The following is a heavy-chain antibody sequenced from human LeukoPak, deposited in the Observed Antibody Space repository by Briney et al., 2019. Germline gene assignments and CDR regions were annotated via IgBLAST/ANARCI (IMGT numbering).Heavy chain of an antibody. D-gene: IGHD6-13*01. V-gene: IGHV3-21*01. CDR1: GFSFSTYT. CDR2: ISSSGNYR. CDR3: TGEYIRGMADY. J-gene: IGHJ4*02. Sequence: GGSLRLSCAASGFSFSTYTMIWFRQAPGKALEWVSSISSSGNYRDFADSVKGRFTISRDNAQKSLYLQMDSLRAEDTAGYYCTGEYIRGMADYWGQGTVVIISS.